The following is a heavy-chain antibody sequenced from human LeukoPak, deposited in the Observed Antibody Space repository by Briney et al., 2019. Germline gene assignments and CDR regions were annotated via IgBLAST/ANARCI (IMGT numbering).Heavy chain of an antibody. V-gene: IGHV3-23*01. D-gene: IGHD3-22*01. J-gene: IGHJ4*02. CDR3: AKDPWPNYYDSSVLFDY. CDR1: GFTFSSYA. CDR2: ISGSGGST. Sequence: PGGSLRLSCAASGFTFSSYAMSWVRQAPGKGLEWVSAISGSGGSTYYADSVKGRFTISRDNSKNTLYLQMNSLRAEDTAVYYCAKDPWPNYYDSSVLFDYWGQGTLVTVSS.